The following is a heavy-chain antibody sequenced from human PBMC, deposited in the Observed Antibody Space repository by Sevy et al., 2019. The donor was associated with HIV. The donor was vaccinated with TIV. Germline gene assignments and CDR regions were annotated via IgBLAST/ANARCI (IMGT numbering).Heavy chain of an antibody. D-gene: IGHD3-22*01. CDR3: ARGSPHSSGHFYVGDR. V-gene: IGHV3-74*01. CDR2: INTDGSST. Sequence: GGSLRLSCAASGFTFTNHWMHWVRQAPGRGLVWVSRINTDGSSTSYADSVKGRFTISRDNAKNTLFLQMNSLRVEDTAVFYCARGSPHSSGHFYVGDRRGQGALVTVSS. J-gene: IGHJ4*02. CDR1: GFTFTNHW.